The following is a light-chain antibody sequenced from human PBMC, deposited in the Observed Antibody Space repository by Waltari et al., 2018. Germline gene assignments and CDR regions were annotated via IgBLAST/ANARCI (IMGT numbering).Light chain of an antibody. Sequence: DIVLTQSPGTLSVSPGATATLSCRASQSVRRTLAWYQQKPGQAPRLLIYDASTRATGVPDRFSGSGFGTDFSLTISRLEPEDFAVYYCQKYGTLPATFGQGTKVEIK. CDR3: QKYGTLPAT. V-gene: IGKV3-20*01. CDR2: DAS. CDR1: QSVRRT. J-gene: IGKJ1*01.